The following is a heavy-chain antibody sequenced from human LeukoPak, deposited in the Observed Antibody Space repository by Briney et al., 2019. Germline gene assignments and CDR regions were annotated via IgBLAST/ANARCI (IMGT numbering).Heavy chain of an antibody. J-gene: IGHJ6*02. D-gene: IGHD3-10*01. CDR1: GFTVSSNY. V-gene: IGHV3-66*01. CDR2: IYSGGST. Sequence: PGGSLRLSCAASGFTVSSNYMSWVRQAPGKGLEWVSVIYSGGSTYYADSVKGRFTISRDNSKNTLYLQMNSLRAEDTAVYYCARVTMVRGVTSNGMDVWGQGTTVTVSS. CDR3: ARVTMVRGVTSNGMDV.